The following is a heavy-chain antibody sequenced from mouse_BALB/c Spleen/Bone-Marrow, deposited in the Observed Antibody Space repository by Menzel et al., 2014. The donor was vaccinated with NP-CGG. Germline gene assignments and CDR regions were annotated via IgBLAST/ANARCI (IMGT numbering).Heavy chain of an antibody. CDR1: GYTFSSYW. CDR2: ILPGSGST. Sequence: QVQLKQSGAELMKPGASVKISCRATGYTFSSYWIEWVKQRPGHGLEWIGEILPGSGSTNYNEKFKGKATFTADTSSNTAYMQLSSLTSEDSAVYSCARSDYGDWGQGTTLTVSS. CDR3: ARSDYGD. D-gene: IGHD1-1*01. J-gene: IGHJ2*01. V-gene: IGHV1-9*01.